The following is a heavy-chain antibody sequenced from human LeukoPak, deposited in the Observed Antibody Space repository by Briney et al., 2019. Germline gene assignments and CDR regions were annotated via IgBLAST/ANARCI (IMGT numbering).Heavy chain of an antibody. CDR1: GGSISSGDYY. D-gene: IGHD1-26*01. CDR2: IYYSGST. CDR3: ASGVGGATFY. V-gene: IGHV4-61*03. Sequence: SETLSLTCTVSGGSISSGDYYWSWIRQPPGKGLEWIGYIYYSGSTNYNPSLKSRVTISVDTSKNHFSLKLSSVTAADTAVYYCASGVGGATFYWGQGTLVTVSS. J-gene: IGHJ4*02.